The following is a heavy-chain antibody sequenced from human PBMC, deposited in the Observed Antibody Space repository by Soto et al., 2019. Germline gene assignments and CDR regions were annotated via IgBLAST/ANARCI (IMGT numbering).Heavy chain of an antibody. CDR3: ARSGYSYGPNPLLY. V-gene: IGHV4-31*03. D-gene: IGHD5-18*01. Sequence: PSETLSLTCTVAGGSISSGGYYWSWIRQHPGKGLEWIGYIYYSGSTYYNPSLKSRVTISVDTSKNQFSLKLSPVTAADTVVYYCARSGYSYGPNPLLYWGQGTLVTVSS. CDR2: IYYSGST. CDR1: GGSISSGGYY. J-gene: IGHJ4*02.